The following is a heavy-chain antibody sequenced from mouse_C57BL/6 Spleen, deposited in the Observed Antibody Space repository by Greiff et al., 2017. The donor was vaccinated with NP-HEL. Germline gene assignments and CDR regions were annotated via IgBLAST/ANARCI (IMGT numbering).Heavy chain of an antibody. D-gene: IGHD1-1*01. CDR3: ARTYGSSLDY. J-gene: IGHJ2*01. CDR1: GYSFTGYY. V-gene: IGHV1-42*01. CDR2: INPSTGGT. Sequence: DVHLVESGPELVKPGASVKISCKASGYSFTGYYMNWVKQSPEKSLEWIGEINPSTGGTTYNQKFKAKATLTVDKSSSTAYMQLKSLTSEDSAVYYCARTYGSSLDYWGQGTTLTVSS.